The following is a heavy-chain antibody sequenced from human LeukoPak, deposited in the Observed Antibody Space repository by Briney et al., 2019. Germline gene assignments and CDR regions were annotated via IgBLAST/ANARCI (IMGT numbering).Heavy chain of an antibody. V-gene: IGHV4-34*01. Sequence: PETLSLTCAVYGGSFSGYYWSWIRQPPGKGLEWIGEINHSGSTNYNPSLKSRVTISVDTSKNQFSLKLSSVTAADTAVYYCASLYCSGGSCYFPDYWGQGTLVSV. CDR2: INHSGST. CDR1: GGSFSGYY. CDR3: ASLYCSGGSCYFPDY. J-gene: IGHJ4*02. D-gene: IGHD2-15*01.